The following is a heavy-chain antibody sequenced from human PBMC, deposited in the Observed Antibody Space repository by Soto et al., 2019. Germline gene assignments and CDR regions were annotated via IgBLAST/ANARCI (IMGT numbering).Heavy chain of an antibody. Sequence: ASVKVSCKASGYTFTSYGISWVRQAPVQGLEWMGWISAYNGNTNYAQKLQGRVTMTTDTSTSTAYMELRSLRSDDTAVYYCAREASNRDYYYYYGMDVWGQGTTVTVSS. J-gene: IGHJ6*02. CDR3: AREASNRDYYYYYGMDV. V-gene: IGHV1-18*01. D-gene: IGHD4-4*01. CDR2: ISAYNGNT. CDR1: GYTFTSYG.